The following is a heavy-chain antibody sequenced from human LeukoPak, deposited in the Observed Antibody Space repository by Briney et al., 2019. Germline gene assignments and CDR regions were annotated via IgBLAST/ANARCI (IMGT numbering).Heavy chain of an antibody. CDR2: INLNSGGT. V-gene: IGHV1-2*02. J-gene: IGHJ6*02. D-gene: IGHD4-17*01. Sequence: ASVKVSCKASGYTFTAYYMHWVRQAPGQGLEWMGWINLNSGGTNSAQKFQGRVTMTRDTSISAAYMELSRLGSDDTAVYYCARVEDYGDYVGSYYYGMDVWGQGTTVTVSS. CDR3: ARVEDYGDYVGSYYYGMDV. CDR1: GYTFTAYY.